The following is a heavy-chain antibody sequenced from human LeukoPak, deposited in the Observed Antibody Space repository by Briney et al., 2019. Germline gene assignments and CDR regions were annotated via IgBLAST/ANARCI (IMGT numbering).Heavy chain of an antibody. CDR2: IIPIFGTA. CDR1: GGTFSSYA. Sequence: GASVKVSCKASGGTFSSYAISWVRQAPGQGLEWMGGIIPIFGTANYAQKFQGRVTITADESTSTAYMELSSLRSEDTAVYYCARDPPVEMATIGAFDIWAKGQWSPSPQ. CDR3: ARDPPVEMATIGAFDI. D-gene: IGHD5-24*01. V-gene: IGHV1-69*13. J-gene: IGHJ3*02.